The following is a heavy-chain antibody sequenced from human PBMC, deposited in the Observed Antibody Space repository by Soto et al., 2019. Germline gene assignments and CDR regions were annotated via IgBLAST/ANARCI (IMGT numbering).Heavy chain of an antibody. CDR2: ISSTGNTI. Sequence: EVQLVESGGGLVQPGGSLRLSCAASGFTFSRFSLNWVRQAPGKGLEGVSYISSTGNTIYYADSVKGRFTISRDLAKNSLYLQMNNLRDEDTAVYYCARDKAYSIDYWGQGTLVTVSS. D-gene: IGHD4-4*01. CDR3: ARDKAYSIDY. V-gene: IGHV3-48*02. CDR1: GFTFSRFS. J-gene: IGHJ4*02.